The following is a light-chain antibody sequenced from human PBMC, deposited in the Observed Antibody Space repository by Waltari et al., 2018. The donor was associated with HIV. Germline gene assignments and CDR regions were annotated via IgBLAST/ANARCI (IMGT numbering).Light chain of an antibody. CDR3: QQRSNWPPVT. V-gene: IGKV3-11*01. Sequence: EVVLTQSPSTLSLSQGERDTLSCRASQNIGNYLAWYQQKPGQAPRLLIYDASTRASGIPARFSGSGSGTDFTLTISSLEPEDVAVYYCQQRSNWPPVTFGQGTRLEI. J-gene: IGKJ5*01. CDR2: DAS. CDR1: QNIGNY.